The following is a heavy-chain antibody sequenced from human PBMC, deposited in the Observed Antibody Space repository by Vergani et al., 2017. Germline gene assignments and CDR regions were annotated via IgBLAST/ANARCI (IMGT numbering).Heavy chain of an antibody. Sequence: QAQLQESGPGRVKPSETLSLTCHVFGVSVTDYNCNWIRQAPGKGREWIGSLSTTGGATHASHNPSLKSRVSISVNTSKSQFSLRQTSMTAADSAIYYCAADTNSWQRADRWGQGLLVSVSS. J-gene: IGHJ5*02. CDR1: GVSVTDYN. V-gene: IGHV4-4*09. D-gene: IGHD6-13*01. CDR3: AADTNSWQRADR. CDR2: LSTTGGA.